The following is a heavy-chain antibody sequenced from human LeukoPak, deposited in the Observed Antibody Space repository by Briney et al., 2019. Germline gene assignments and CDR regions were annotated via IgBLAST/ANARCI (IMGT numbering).Heavy chain of an antibody. D-gene: IGHD2-2*01. J-gene: IGHJ6*03. Sequence: GGSLRLSCAASKFTFSSYSMNWVRQAPGKGLEWVSSINSYSSYIYYVDSVKGRFIISRDNSKNTLYLQTNSLRAEDTAVYYCAKSLESTNYYYHMDVWGKGTTVTISS. CDR2: INSYSSYI. V-gene: IGHV3-21*04. CDR3: AKSLESTNYYYHMDV. CDR1: KFTFSSYS.